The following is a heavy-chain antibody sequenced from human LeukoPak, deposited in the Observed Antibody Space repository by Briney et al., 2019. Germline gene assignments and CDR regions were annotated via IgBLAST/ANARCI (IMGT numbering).Heavy chain of an antibody. CDR2: FSGSGSST. Sequence: GGALRLSCAASVFTFDDYVMSWVRQAPWKGVDGVSAFSGSGSSTYYADSVKGRFTISRENSKNTLYLQMNSLRAEDTAVYYCAKSGYNRFDYWGQGTMVTVSS. CDR1: VFTFDDYV. D-gene: IGHD5-24*01. J-gene: IGHJ4*02. V-gene: IGHV3-23*01. CDR3: AKSGYNRFDY.